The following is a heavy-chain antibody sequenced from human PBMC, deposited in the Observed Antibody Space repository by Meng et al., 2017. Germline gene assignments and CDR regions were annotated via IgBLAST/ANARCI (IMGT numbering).Heavy chain of an antibody. J-gene: IGHJ4*02. CDR1: GYSFTAYY. V-gene: IGHV1-2*06. CDR2: IDPNSGVT. D-gene: IGHD6-13*01. Sequence: QVHWVLYWGGRTVPWALVKVPRKPSGYSFTAYYIHVRRQAPGKGLEWMGRIDPNSGVTEYAHKFHGRVTVTGDTSISTAYMELRRLTSDDTAVYYCARDEDISAAGKLLGDYWGQGTLVTVSS. CDR3: ARDEDISAAGKLLGDY.